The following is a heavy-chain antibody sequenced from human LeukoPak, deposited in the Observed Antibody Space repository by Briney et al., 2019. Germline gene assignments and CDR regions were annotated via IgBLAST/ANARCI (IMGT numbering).Heavy chain of an antibody. CDR3: ARHSYYDSSGYRFDY. J-gene: IGHJ4*02. Sequence: SETLSLTCTVSGGSISSYYWSWIRQPPGKGLEWLGYIYYSGSTNYNPSLKSRVTISVDTSKNQFSLKLSSVTAADTAVYYCARHSYYDSSGYRFDYWGQGTLVTVSS. D-gene: IGHD3-22*01. CDR2: IYYSGST. V-gene: IGHV4-59*08. CDR1: GGSISSYY.